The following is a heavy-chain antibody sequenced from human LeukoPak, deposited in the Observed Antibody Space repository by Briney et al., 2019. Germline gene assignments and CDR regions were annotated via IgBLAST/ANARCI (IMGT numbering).Heavy chain of an antibody. CDR1: GYTFTGYY. CDR3: ARGRGIVVPAAPTGDPFDI. J-gene: IGHJ3*02. CDR2: INPDSGAT. V-gene: IGHV1-2*02. Sequence: ASVKVSCKASGYTFTGYYMHWVRQAPGQGLEWMGWINPDSGATNYAQRFQGRVTMTRDTSISTVYMELSSLTSEDTAVYYCARGRGIVVPAAPTGDPFDIWGQGTMVTVSS. D-gene: IGHD2-2*01.